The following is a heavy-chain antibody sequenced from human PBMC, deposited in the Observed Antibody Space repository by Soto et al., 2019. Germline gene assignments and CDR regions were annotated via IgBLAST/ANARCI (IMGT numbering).Heavy chain of an antibody. D-gene: IGHD3-16*01. CDR3: ARDPYLGDHQY. V-gene: IGHV1-18*01. J-gene: IGHJ4*02. CDR1: GYTFTTYG. Sequence: QVQLVQSGGEVKNPGASVKVSCKTSGYTFTTYGISWVRQAPGQGLEWVGWISAYSGKTHYAQKFQGKVTMTTDTSTTTAYLELRGLRSDDTAVYYCARDPYLGDHQYWGQGTLVTVSS. CDR2: ISAYSGKT.